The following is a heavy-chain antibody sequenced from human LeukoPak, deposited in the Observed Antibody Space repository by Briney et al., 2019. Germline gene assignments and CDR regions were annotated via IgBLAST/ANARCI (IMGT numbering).Heavy chain of an antibody. Sequence: PGGSLRLSCAASGFTFSNAWMSWVRQAPGKGLEWVGRIKSKTDGGTTDYAAPVKGRFTISRDDSKNTLYLQMNSLKTEDTAVYYCTTDPLTLMIVVGPGYFDYWGQGTLVTVSS. CDR3: TTDPLTLMIVVGPGYFDY. CDR2: IKSKTDGGTT. J-gene: IGHJ4*02. CDR1: GFTFSNAW. D-gene: IGHD3-22*01. V-gene: IGHV3-15*01.